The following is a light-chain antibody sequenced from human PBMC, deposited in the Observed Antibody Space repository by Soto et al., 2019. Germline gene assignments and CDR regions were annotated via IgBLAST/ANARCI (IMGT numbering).Light chain of an antibody. J-gene: IGKJ1*01. Sequence: AIRMTQSPSSLSASTGDRVTITCRASQGISSYLAWYQQKPGKAPKLLIYAASTLQSGVPSRFSGSGSGTDFTLTISCLQSEDFATYYCQQYYSYRWTFSQGTKVEIK. CDR1: QGISSY. V-gene: IGKV1-8*01. CDR2: AAS. CDR3: QQYYSYRWT.